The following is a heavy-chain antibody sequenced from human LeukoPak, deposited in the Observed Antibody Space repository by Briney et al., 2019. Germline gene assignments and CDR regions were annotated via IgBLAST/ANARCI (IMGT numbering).Heavy chain of an antibody. V-gene: IGHV3-33*01. J-gene: IGHJ4*02. Sequence: GGSLRLSCAASGFTFSSYGMHWVRQAPGKGLEWVAVIWYDGSNKYYADSVKGRFTISRDNSKKTLYLQMNSLRAEDTAVYYCARGTSGGYEGDYWGQGTLVTVSS. CDR1: GFTFSSYG. D-gene: IGHD1-1*01. CDR3: ARGTSGGYEGDY. CDR2: IWYDGSNK.